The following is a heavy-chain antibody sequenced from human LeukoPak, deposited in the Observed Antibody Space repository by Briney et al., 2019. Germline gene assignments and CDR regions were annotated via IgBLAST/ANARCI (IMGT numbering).Heavy chain of an antibody. CDR1: GYTFTSYD. CDR3: ARVPREIASI. D-gene: IGHD3-16*02. V-gene: IGHV1-8*01. J-gene: IGHJ3*02. CDR2: MNPASGNT. Sequence: ASVKVSCKASGYTFTSYDINWVRQATGQGLEWMGYMNPASGNTGYAQRFQGRVTMTTDTSISTAYMELSSLRSEDTAVYYCARVPREIASIWGQGTMVTVSS.